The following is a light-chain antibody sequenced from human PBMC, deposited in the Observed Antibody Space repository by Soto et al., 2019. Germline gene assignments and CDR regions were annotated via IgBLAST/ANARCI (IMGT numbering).Light chain of an antibody. V-gene: IGLV2-11*01. Sequence: QSVLTQPRSVSGSPGQSVTISCTGTSSDVGAYNYVSWCQHHPGKAPKLMIYDVTKRPSGVPDRFSGSKSGNTASLTISGLQAEDEADYYCCSYAGSYTWVFGGGTKLTVL. CDR1: SSDVGAYNY. CDR3: CSYAGSYTWV. CDR2: DVT. J-gene: IGLJ3*02.